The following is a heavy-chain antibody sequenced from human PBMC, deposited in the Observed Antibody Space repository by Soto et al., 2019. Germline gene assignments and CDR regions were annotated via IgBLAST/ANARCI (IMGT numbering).Heavy chain of an antibody. V-gene: IGHV1-69*01. D-gene: IGHD6-13*01. Sequence: QVQLVQSGAEVKKPGYSVKVSCKASGGTFSTYGINWVRQAPGQGLEWMGGIIPIFDTTNYAQKFQGKFTITADQSTSTVYMELSSLRSEDTAVYYCARAAAAPATSGMDDWGQGTTVTVSS. CDR3: ARAAAAPATSGMDD. CDR1: GGTFSTYG. J-gene: IGHJ6*02. CDR2: IIPIFDTT.